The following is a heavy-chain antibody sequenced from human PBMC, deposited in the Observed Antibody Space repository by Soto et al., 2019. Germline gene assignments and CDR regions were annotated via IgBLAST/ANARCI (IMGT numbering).Heavy chain of an antibody. V-gene: IGHV3-48*02. CDR1: GFTFSSYS. J-gene: IGHJ4*02. CDR3: ARDIVGATGF. CDR2: IGGSSSTI. Sequence: GSLRLSCAASGFTFSSYSMNWVRQAPGKGLEWLSYIGGSSSTIYYTDSVKGRFTISRDNAKNSLYLQMNSLRDEDTAVYYCARDIVGATGFWGQGTLVTVSS. D-gene: IGHD1-26*01.